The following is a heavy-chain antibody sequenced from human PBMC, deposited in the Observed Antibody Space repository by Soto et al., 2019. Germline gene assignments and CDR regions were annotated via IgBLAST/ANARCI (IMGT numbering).Heavy chain of an antibody. J-gene: IGHJ3*02. Sequence: SETLSLTCTVSGGSISSYYWSWIRQPPGKGLEWIGYISYSGSTNYNPSLQSRVTISVDTSKNQFSLKLSSVTAADTAVYYCARVWGGAFDIWGQGTMVTVSS. CDR2: ISYSGST. D-gene: IGHD3-10*01. CDR3: ARVWGGAFDI. V-gene: IGHV4-59*01. CDR1: GGSISSYY.